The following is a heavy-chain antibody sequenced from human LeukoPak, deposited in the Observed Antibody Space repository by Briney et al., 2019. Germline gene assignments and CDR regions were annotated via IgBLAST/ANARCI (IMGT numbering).Heavy chain of an antibody. V-gene: IGHV3-7*05. J-gene: IGHJ3*02. CDR3: AREGYCSGSSCYWARAFDI. CDR1: GFTFSSYC. CDR2: IKQDGSEK. Sequence: GGSLRLSCAVSGFTFSSYCISWVSRAPATGLECWANIKQDGSEKHYVGSAKDRFTFSRDNAKNSVYLQMNSLRAEDTAVYYCAREGYCSGSSCYWARAFDIWGQGTMVTVSS. D-gene: IGHD2-15*01.